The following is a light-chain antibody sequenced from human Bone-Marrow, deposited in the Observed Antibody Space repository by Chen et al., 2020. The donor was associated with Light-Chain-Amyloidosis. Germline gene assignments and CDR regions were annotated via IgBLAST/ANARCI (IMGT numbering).Light chain of an antibody. CDR3: CSYAGSSTFDVV. CDR1: SSNIGINY. V-gene: IGLV1-47*01. Sequence: QSVLTQPPSASGTPGQRVTISCSGASSNIGINYVYWYQHFPGAAPNLLIHRNNQRPSGVSNRFSGSKSGNTASLTISGRQAEDEADYYCCSYAGSSTFDVVFGGGTKLTVL. J-gene: IGLJ2*01. CDR2: RNN.